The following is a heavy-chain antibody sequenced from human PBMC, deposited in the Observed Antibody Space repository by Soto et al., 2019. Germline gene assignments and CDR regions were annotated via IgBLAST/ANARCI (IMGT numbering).Heavy chain of an antibody. V-gene: IGHV1-3*01. J-gene: IGHJ4*02. D-gene: IGHD5-18*01. CDR2: INAGNGNT. CDR1: GYTFTSYA. CDR3: ARGLNGYLHYFDY. Sequence: ASVRVSCRASGYTFTSYAMQWVRQAPGQRLEWMGWINAGNGNTKYSQKFQGRVTITGDTSASTAYMELSSLRSEDTAVYYCARGLNGYLHYFDYWGQGTLVTVSS.